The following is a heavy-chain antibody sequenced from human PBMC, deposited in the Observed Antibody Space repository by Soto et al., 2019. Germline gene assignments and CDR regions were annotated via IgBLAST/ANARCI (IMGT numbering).Heavy chain of an antibody. CDR3: VKDESINWYSGHFRH. V-gene: IGHV3-9*01. J-gene: IGHJ1*01. D-gene: IGHD6-13*01. CDR1: GFTFDDYA. CDR2: INWNSGSI. Sequence: GGSLRLPCAASGFTFDDYAMHWVRQVPGKGLEWVSGINWNSGSIGYGDSVKGRFAISRDNAKNSLHLQMNSLSAEDTAFYYCVKDESINWYSGHFRHWGQGTLVTVSS.